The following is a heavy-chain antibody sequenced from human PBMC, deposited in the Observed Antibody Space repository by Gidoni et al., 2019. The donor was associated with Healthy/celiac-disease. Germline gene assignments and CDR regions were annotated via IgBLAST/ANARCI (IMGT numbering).Heavy chain of an antibody. CDR2: ISSSSSYT. CDR1: GFTFSDYY. J-gene: IGHJ4*02. V-gene: IGHV3-11*05. Sequence: QVQLVESGGGLVKPRGSLRLSCAAAGFTFSDYYMSWIRQAPGKGLEWVSYISSSSSYTNYADSVKGRFTISRDNAKNSLYLQMNSLRAEDTAVYYCARERYGDYALDYWGQGTLVTVSS. D-gene: IGHD4-17*01. CDR3: ARERYGDYALDY.